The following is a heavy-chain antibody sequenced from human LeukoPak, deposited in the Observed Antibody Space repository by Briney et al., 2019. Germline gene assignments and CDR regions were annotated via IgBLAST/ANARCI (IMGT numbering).Heavy chain of an antibody. V-gene: IGHV3-48*01. J-gene: IGHJ6*03. Sequence: PGGSLRLSCAASGFTFNSHSMNWVRQAPGKGLEWVSYIDSNGETIHYPDSVKGRFNISRDNAKDSLYLQMNSLRAEDTAVYYCARGAWFDDAMTCDKYYYLFVCVRGSEVTVS. CDR3: ARGAWFDDAMTCDKYYYLFV. D-gene: IGHD2-2*01. CDR2: IDSNGETI. CDR1: GFTFNSHS.